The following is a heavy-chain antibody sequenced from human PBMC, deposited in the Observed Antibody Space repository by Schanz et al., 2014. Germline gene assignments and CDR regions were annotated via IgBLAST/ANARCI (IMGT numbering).Heavy chain of an antibody. V-gene: IGHV1-18*01. D-gene: IGHD3-10*01. CDR3: VRDAGWAFGDYHGMDV. CDR2: MSYNGNT. J-gene: IGHJ6*02. CDR1: GYPFSNYG. Sequence: QVQMVQSGAEVKKPGASVKVSCKASGYPFSNYGISWLRQAPGQGFEWMAWMSYNGNTKYAQSLQGRVTVTRDTSTSTSYMELRSLTSDDTAVYYCVRDAGWAFGDYHGMDVWGQGTSVTVS.